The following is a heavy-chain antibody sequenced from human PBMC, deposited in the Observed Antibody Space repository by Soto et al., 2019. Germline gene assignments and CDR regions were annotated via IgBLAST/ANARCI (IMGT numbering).Heavy chain of an antibody. J-gene: IGHJ6*02. V-gene: IGHV4-34*02. CDR1: GGSFDDFY. CDR3: ARGQLVWYGDLTPYHRDMDV. CDR2: ISHDGGT. Sequence: QVQLQQWGAGLLRPSETLSLTCAFYGGSFDDFYWSWVRQSPGKGLEWVGEISHDGGTNYSPSLPSRVSISVYTSKNQFSLHLRYVTAADTGLYYCARGQLVWYGDLTPYHRDMDVWGQGTTVTVSS. D-gene: IGHD3-10*01.